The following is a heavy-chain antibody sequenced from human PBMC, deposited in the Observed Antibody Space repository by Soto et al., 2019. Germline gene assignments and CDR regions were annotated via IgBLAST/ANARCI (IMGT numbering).Heavy chain of an antibody. V-gene: IGHV3-53*01. CDR3: ARAILIPDFWPGGMDV. J-gene: IGHJ6*02. Sequence: GGSLRLSCAASGFTVSSNYMSWVRQAPGKGLEWVSVIYSGGSTYYADSVKGRFTISRDNSKNTLYLQMNSLRAEDTAVYYCARAILIPDFWPGGMDVWGQGTTVTVSS. CDR1: GFTVSSNY. CDR2: IYSGGST. D-gene: IGHD3-3*01.